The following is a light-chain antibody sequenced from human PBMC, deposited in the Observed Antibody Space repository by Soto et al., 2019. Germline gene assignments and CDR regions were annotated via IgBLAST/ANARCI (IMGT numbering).Light chain of an antibody. CDR2: GAS. CDR3: QQYNNWPALT. CDR1: QSVSSN. J-gene: IGKJ4*01. Sequence: EIVMTQSPATLSVSPGERATLSWRASQSVSSNLAWYQQKPGQAPRLLIYGASTRATGIPARFSGSGSGTEFTLTISSLQSEEFAVYYCQQYNNWPALTFGGGTKVDIK. V-gene: IGKV3-15*01.